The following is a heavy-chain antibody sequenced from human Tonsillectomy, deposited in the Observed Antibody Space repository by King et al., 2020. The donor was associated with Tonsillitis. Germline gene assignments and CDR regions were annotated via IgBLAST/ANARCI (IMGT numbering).Heavy chain of an antibody. CDR3: AGGGVYYDSSGSFDY. J-gene: IGHJ4*02. Sequence: VQLVESGGGLVQPGGSLRLSCAASGFTFSSYWMSWVRQAPGKGLEWVASIKQDGSEKYYVDSLKGRFTISRDNAKNSLYLQMNSLRAEDTAVYYCAGGGVYYDSSGSFDYWGQGTLVTVSS. CDR1: GFTFSSYW. CDR2: IKQDGSEK. V-gene: IGHV3-7*01. D-gene: IGHD3-22*01.